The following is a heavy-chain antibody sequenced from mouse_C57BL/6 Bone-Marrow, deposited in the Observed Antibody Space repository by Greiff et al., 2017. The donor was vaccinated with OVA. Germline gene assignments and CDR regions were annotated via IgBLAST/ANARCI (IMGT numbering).Heavy chain of an antibody. CDR3: TKNYYGNYSAAY. J-gene: IGHJ3*01. CDR1: GYTFTSYW. CDR2: IYPGNSDT. V-gene: IGHV1-5*01. D-gene: IGHD2-1*01. Sequence: EVQLQQSGTVLARPGASVKMSCKTSGYTFTSYWMHWVKQRPGQGLEWIGAIYPGNSDTSYNQKFKGKAKLTAVTSASTAYMELSSLTNEDSAVYYCTKNYYGNYSAAYWGQGTLVTVSA.